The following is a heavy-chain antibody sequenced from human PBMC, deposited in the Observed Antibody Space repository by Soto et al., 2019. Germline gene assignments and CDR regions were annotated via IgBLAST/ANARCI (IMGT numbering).Heavy chain of an antibody. CDR3: ARNRCSSTSCYGLIFYYYGLDV. CDR1: EYTFTKYA. D-gene: IGHD2-2*01. Sequence: ASVKVSCKASEYTFTKYALHWVRQAPGHRLEWMGWINAGNGDTKYSQNFQGRVTITRDTSANISYMELSSLRSEDTAVYFCARNRCSSTSCYGLIFYYYGLDVWCQGTTVTVSS. J-gene: IGHJ6*02. CDR2: INAGNGDT. V-gene: IGHV1-3*01.